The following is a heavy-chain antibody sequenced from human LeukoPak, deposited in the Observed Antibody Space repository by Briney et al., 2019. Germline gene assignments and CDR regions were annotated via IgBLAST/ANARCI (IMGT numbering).Heavy chain of an antibody. D-gene: IGHD2/OR15-2a*01. CDR2: INSDGSWT. Sequence: GGSLRLSCAASGRYWMHWVRQAPGKGLVWVSHINSDGSWTSYADSVKGRFTISKDNAKNTVYLQMSNLRVEDTAVYYCVTFYETYWGRGTLVTVSS. J-gene: IGHJ4*02. CDR1: GRYW. V-gene: IGHV3-74*01. CDR3: VTFYETY.